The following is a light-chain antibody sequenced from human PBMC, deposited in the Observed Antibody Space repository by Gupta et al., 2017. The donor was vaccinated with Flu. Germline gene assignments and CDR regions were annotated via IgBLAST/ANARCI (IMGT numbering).Light chain of an antibody. CDR3: QQSNTWPYS. V-gene: IGKV3-15*01. J-gene: IGKJ2*03. Sequence: DTLSVSPGERATLSFRASLLIYYNLAWYQQKPGQAPRLLMSIASTRASDIPARFSCSGSGTAFTLTISSLQSEDFAVYYCQQSNTWPYSF. CDR2: IAS. CDR1: LLIYYN.